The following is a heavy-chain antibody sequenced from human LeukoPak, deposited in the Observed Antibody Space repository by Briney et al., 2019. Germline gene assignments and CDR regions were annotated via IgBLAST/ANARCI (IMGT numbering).Heavy chain of an antibody. J-gene: IGHJ5*02. D-gene: IGHD1-26*01. CDR1: GDSVSSNSAA. CDR2: TYYRSKWYN. V-gene: IGHV6-1*01. Sequence: SQTLSLTCAISGDSVSSNSAAWNWIRQSPSRGLEWLGRTYYRSKWYNDYAVSVKSRITINPDTSKNQFSLQLNSVTPEDTAVYYCARDLYGNIVRATTSHFDPWGQGTLVTVSS. CDR3: ARDLYGNIVRATTSHFDP.